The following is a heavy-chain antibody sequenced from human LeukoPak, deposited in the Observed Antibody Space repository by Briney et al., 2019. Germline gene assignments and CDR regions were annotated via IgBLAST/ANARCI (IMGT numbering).Heavy chain of an antibody. CDR2: TYYRSTWYN. CDR1: GDSVSSNSVT. V-gene: IGHV6-1*01. D-gene: IGHD4-11*01. CDR3: VSRYDYSNYLDAFDI. J-gene: IGHJ3*02. Sequence: SQTLSLTCAISGDSVSSNSVTWNWIRQSPSRGLEWLGRTYYRSTWYNDYAVSVRGRITVNPDTSKNQFSLHLNSVTPEDTAVYYCVSRYDYSNYLDAFDIWGQGTMVTVSS.